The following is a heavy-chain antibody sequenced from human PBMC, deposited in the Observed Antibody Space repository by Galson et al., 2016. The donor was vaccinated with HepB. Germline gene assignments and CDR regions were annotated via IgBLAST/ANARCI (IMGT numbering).Heavy chain of an antibody. J-gene: IGHJ4*02. CDR3: ASWWQTPASYFDY. D-gene: IGHD2-8*02. CDR2: IKQDGSEK. CDR1: GFTFSSDW. V-gene: IGHV3-7*01. Sequence: SCAASGFTFSSDWMSWVRQAPGKGLEWVANIKQDGSEKYYVDSVKGRFTISRDNAKNSLYLQMNSLRAEDTAVYYCASWWQTPASYFDYWGQGTLVTVSS.